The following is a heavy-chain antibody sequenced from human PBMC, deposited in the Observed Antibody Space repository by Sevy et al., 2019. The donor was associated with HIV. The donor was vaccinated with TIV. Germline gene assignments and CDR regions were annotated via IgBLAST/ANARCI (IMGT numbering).Heavy chain of an antibody. J-gene: IGHJ4*02. V-gene: IGHV3-23*01. CDR2: LSFGCGEI. CDR1: GFTFSKSS. D-gene: IGHD2-8*01. Sequence: GSLRLSCAASGFTFSKSSMSWVRQPPGKGLEWVSTLSFGCGEINYADSVKGRFTISRDNSKSSVYLQMNNLRPEDTAVYYCAREGCTKPHDYWGQGTLVTVSS. CDR3: AREGCTKPHDY.